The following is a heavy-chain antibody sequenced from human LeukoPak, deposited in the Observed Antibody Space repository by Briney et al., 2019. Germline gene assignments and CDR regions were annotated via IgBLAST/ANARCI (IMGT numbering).Heavy chain of an antibody. V-gene: IGHV4-4*07. D-gene: IGHD2-21*01. CDR3: ARYRGGDVSFDY. Sequence: PSETLSLTCTVSSGSISSYYWSWIRQPAGKGLEWIGRIYTSGGTNYNPSLKNGVIISVNTSNNQFSLKLTSVTDADTAVYYCARYRGGDVSFDYWGQGTLVTVSS. J-gene: IGHJ4*02. CDR1: SGSISSYY. CDR2: IYTSGGT.